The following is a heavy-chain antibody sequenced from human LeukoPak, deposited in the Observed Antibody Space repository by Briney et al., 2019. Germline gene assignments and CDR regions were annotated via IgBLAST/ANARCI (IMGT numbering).Heavy chain of an antibody. V-gene: IGHV3-48*01. CDR1: GFTFSSYS. CDR3: AKVAEVGATGYYYYMDV. J-gene: IGHJ6*03. CDR2: ISSSSSTI. Sequence: PGGSLRLSCVASGFTFSSYSMNWVRQAPGKGLEWVSYISSSSSTIYYADSVKGRFTISRDNSKNTLYLQMNSLRAEDTAVYYCAKVAEVGATGYYYYMDVWGKGTTVTISS. D-gene: IGHD1-26*01.